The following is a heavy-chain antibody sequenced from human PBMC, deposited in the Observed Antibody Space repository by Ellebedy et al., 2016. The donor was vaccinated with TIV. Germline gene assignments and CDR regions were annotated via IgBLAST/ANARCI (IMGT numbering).Heavy chain of an antibody. CDR2: LRNDGSNN. D-gene: IGHD6-13*01. CDR3: AKVSGGSTWFNAFDV. CDR1: GFTFSTFG. V-gene: IGHV3-30*02. J-gene: IGHJ3*01. Sequence: GESLKISCAASGFTFSTFGMHWVRLAPGKGLEWVAFLRNDGSNNYYADSVRSRFTVSRDNSRNTLSLQMNSLRTEDTAIYFCAKVSGGSTWFNAFDVWGQGTMVTVSS.